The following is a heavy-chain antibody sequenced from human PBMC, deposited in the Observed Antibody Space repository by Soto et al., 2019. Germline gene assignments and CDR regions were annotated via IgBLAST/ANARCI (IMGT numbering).Heavy chain of an antibody. V-gene: IGHV1-2*02. CDR3: ARDLGGLGDPFDN. Sequence: QVHLVQSGAEVKKGGASVKVSCKASGYTFTGYYIHWVRQAPGQGFEWVGWINPSTGGTSYAQKFQGRVTVTRDTSISTAYMVLTWLRSNDTAVYYCARDLGGLGDPFDNWGQGTRVTVFS. CDR1: GYTFTGYY. D-gene: IGHD3-16*01. J-gene: IGHJ4*02. CDR2: INPSTGGT.